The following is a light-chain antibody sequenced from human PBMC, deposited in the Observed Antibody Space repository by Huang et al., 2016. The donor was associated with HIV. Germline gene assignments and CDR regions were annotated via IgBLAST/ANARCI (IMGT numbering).Light chain of an antibody. Sequence: EIVMTQSPDFQSVTRKEKITITCRASQNIGNSLHWYQQKPDQSPHLLIKYASQTISGVPARVSGSGSGTDFTLTINSPEAGDAATYYCHQSNSLPYTFGQGTKLEIK. V-gene: IGKV6-21*02. J-gene: IGKJ2*01. CDR1: QNIGNS. CDR3: HQSNSLPYT. CDR2: YAS.